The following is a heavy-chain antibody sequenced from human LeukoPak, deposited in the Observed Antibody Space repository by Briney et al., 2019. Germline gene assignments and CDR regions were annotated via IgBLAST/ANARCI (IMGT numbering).Heavy chain of an antibody. J-gene: IGHJ4*02. CDR3: ARAYSSSWPAAFDY. CDR2: IYYSGST. Sequence: SETLSLTCTVSGGSISSHYWSWIRQPPGKGLEWIGYIYYSGSTNYNPSLKSRATISVDTSKNQFSLKLSSVTAADTAVYYCARAYSSSWPAAFDYWGQGTLVTASS. CDR1: GGSISSHY. D-gene: IGHD6-13*01. V-gene: IGHV4-59*11.